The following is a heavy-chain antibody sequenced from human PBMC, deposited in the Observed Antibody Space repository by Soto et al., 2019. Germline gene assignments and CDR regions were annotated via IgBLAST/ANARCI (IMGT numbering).Heavy chain of an antibody. V-gene: IGHV6-1*01. J-gene: IGHJ3*01. CDR1: GDSVSSNSAA. CDR3: ARVPNPFRLKIGYEDAYDL. Sequence: SETLSLTCAISGDSVSSNSAAWNWIRQSPSRGLEWLGRTYYRSKWYNDYAVSVKSRITINPDTSKNQFSLQLNSVTPEDTAVYYCARVPNPFRLKIGYEDAYDLWGQGTTVTVSS. D-gene: IGHD5-12*01. CDR2: TYYRSKWYN.